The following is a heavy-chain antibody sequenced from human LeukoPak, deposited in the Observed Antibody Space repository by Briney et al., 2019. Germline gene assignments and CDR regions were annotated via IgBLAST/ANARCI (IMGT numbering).Heavy chain of an antibody. CDR3: ARGRRSDY. V-gene: IGHV4-34*01. CDR1: GGSFSGYY. D-gene: IGHD1-14*01. Sequence: PSETLSLTCAVYGGSFSGYYWSWIRQPPGKGLEWIGEIKHSGSTNYNPSLKSRVTISVDTSKNQFSLKLSSVTAADTAVYYCARGRRSDYWGQGTLVTVSS. J-gene: IGHJ4*02. CDR2: IKHSGST.